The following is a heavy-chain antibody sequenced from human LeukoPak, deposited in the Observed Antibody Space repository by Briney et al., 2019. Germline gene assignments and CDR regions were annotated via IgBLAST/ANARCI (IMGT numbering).Heavy chain of an antibody. CDR2: ISSGSSTI. D-gene: IGHD2-2*01. Sequence: GGSLRLSCAASGFTFSSYSMNWVRQAPGKGLEWVSYISSGSSTIYYADSVKGRFTISRDNAKNSLYLQMNSLRAEDTAVYYCATGLVPAAKDAWFAFDIWGQGTMVTVSS. CDR1: GFTFSSYS. V-gene: IGHV3-48*01. CDR3: ATGLVPAAKDAWFAFDI. J-gene: IGHJ3*02.